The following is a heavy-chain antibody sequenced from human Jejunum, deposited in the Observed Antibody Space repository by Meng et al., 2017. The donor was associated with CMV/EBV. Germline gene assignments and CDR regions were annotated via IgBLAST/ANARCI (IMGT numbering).Heavy chain of an antibody. CDR2: ISGTSDSI. CDR3: AKDWGRGTLGD. Sequence: EVALLESWGGLVHPCVSIRLSCAAFGFTFSPYAMMWVRQAPGKGLEWVSLISGTSDSIYYIDSVKGRFTISRDNSKNTVYLQMDSLSAEDTAVYYCAKDWGRGTLGDWGQGTLVTVSS. CDR1: GFTFSPYA. D-gene: IGHD3-10*01. J-gene: IGHJ4*02. V-gene: IGHV3-23*01.